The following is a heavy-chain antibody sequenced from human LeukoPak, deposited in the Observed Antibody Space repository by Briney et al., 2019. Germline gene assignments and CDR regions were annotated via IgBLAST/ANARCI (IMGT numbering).Heavy chain of an antibody. J-gene: IGHJ4*02. Sequence: SETLSLTCTVSGYSISSGYYWGWIRQPPGKGLEWIGEINHSGSTNYNPSLKSRVTISVDTSKNQFSLKLSSVTAADTAVYYCASHDYGEADLRYWGQGTLVTVSS. CDR1: GYSISSGYY. CDR3: ASHDYGEADLRY. CDR2: INHSGST. V-gene: IGHV4-38-2*02. D-gene: IGHD4-17*01.